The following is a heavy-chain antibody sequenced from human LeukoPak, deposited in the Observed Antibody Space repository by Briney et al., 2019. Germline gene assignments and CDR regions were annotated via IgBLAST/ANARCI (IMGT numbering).Heavy chain of an antibody. CDR1: GFTFSSYE. V-gene: IGHV3-48*03. CDR2: ISSSGSTI. Sequence: HPGGSLRLSCAASGFTFSSYEMNWVRQAPGKGLEWVSYISSSGSTIYYADSVKGRFTISRDNAKNSLYLQMNSLRAEDTAVYYCAVSRYCSGGSCRELYFQHWGQGTLVTVSS. CDR3: AVSRYCSGGSCRELYFQH. D-gene: IGHD2-15*01. J-gene: IGHJ1*01.